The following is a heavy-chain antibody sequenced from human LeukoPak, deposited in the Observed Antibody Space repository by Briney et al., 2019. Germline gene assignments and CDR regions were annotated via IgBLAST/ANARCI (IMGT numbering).Heavy chain of an antibody. J-gene: IGHJ2*01. Sequence: GGSLRLSCAASGFTFDDYAMHWVRQAPGKGLEWVSGIDWNSGIIGYADSVKGRFTISRDNAKNSLYLQMNSLRAEDTALYYCAKGTGDHWYFDLWGRGTLVTVSS. CDR3: AKGTGDHWYFDL. V-gene: IGHV3-9*01. CDR2: IDWNSGII. CDR1: GFTFDDYA. D-gene: IGHD7-27*01.